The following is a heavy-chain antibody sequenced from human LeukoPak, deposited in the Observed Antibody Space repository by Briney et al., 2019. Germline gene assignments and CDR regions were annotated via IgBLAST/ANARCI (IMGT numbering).Heavy chain of an antibody. J-gene: IGHJ4*02. Sequence: GGSLRLSCTASGFTFSGYSMNWLRQAPGKGLEWVSSFGTRSTSVYHAGSVKGRFAISRDNAKNSLYLQMNSLRAEDTALYYCAREVSEGFDFWGQGTLATVSS. CDR3: AREVSEGFDF. CDR1: GFTFSGYS. D-gene: IGHD3-22*01. CDR2: FGTRSTSV. V-gene: IGHV3-21*01.